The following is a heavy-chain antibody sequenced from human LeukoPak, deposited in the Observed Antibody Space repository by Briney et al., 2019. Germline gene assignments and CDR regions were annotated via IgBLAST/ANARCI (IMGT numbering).Heavy chain of an antibody. Sequence: TGGSLRLPCAASGFSVSKSSMLWFRQAPGKGLEWVSSISIGSSPYTYYADSLKGRFTISRDNAKNSVCLQMNSLRPEDTAVYYCASYTLWYGDSWGQGTLVTVSS. CDR2: ISIGSSPYT. CDR1: GFSVSKSS. J-gene: IGHJ4*02. D-gene: IGHD3-10*01. CDR3: ASYTLWYGDS. V-gene: IGHV3-21*06.